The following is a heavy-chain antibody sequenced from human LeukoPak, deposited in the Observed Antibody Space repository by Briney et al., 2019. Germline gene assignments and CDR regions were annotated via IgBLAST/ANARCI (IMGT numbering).Heavy chain of an antibody. V-gene: IGHV3-23*01. CDR2: ISGSGGST. Sequence: PGGSLRLSCAASGFTFSSYAMSWVRQAPGKGLEWVSAISGSGGSTYYADSVKGRFTISRDNSKNTLYLQMNSLRAEDTAVYYCANSGNYYGFPNYWGQGTLVTVSS. J-gene: IGHJ4*02. CDR1: GFTFSSYA. CDR3: ANSGNYYGFPNY. D-gene: IGHD3-10*01.